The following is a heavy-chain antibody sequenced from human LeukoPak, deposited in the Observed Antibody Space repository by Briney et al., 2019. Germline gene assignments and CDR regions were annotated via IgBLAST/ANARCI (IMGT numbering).Heavy chain of an antibody. V-gene: IGHV4-39*01. Sequence: SETLSLTCTVSGGSISSSSYYWGWIRQPPGEGLEWIGSIYYSGSTYYNPSLKSRVTISVDTSKNQFSLKLSSVTAADTAVYYCASLPHSSGYYESAYFQHWGQGTLVTVSS. J-gene: IGHJ1*01. CDR1: GGSISSSSYY. D-gene: IGHD3-22*01. CDR2: IYYSGST. CDR3: ASLPHSSGYYESAYFQH.